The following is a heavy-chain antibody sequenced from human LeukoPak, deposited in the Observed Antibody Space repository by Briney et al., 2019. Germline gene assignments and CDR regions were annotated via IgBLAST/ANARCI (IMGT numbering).Heavy chain of an antibody. J-gene: IGHJ6*03. CDR3: AQVVPLRGDYYYYMDV. CDR1: GGSISLYY. V-gene: IGHV4-59*08. CDR2: IYYSGST. Sequence: SETLSLTCTVSGGSISLYYWSWIRQPPGKGLEWIGNIYYSGSTNYNPSLKSRVTISVDTSKNQFSLKLSSVTAADTAVYYCAQVVPLRGDYYYYMDVWGKGTTVTVSS. D-gene: IGHD2-2*01.